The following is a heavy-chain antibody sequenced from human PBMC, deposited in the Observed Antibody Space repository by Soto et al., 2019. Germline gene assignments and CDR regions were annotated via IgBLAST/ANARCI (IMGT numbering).Heavy chain of an antibody. J-gene: IGHJ6*02. D-gene: IGHD5-12*01. CDR3: ARSFPIVATIYGNSGYYYYRMDV. Sequence: ASVKVSCKASGYTFTSYGISWVRQAPGQGLEWMGWISAYNGNTNYAQKLQGRVTMTTDTSTSTAYMELRSMRSDDTAVYYCARSFPIVATIYGNSGYYYYRMDVWAQGTTVSVSS. V-gene: IGHV1-18*04. CDR1: GYTFTSYG. CDR2: ISAYNGNT.